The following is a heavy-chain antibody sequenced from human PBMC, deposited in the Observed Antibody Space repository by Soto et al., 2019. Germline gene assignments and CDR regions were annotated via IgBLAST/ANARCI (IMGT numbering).Heavy chain of an antibody. CDR2: IYYSGST. V-gene: IGHV4-30-4*01. CDR1: GGSISSGAYY. Sequence: QVQLQESGPGLVKPSQTLSLTCTVSGGSISSGAYYWSWIRQPPGKGLAWIGYIYYSGSTYYNPSLKSRVTISVDTSKNQFALKLSSVTAADTAVYYWAREQLGFGPQTKYYYYGMDVWGQGTTVTVSS. D-gene: IGHD3-10*01. J-gene: IGHJ6*02. CDR3: AREQLGFGPQTKYYYYGMDV.